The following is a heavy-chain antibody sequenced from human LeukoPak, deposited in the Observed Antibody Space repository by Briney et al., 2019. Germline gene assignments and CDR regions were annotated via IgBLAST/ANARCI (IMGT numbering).Heavy chain of an antibody. D-gene: IGHD5-12*01. CDR3: ARGSGYDEYYFDY. CDR2: IYHSGST. J-gene: IGHJ4*02. V-gene: IGHV4-30-2*01. Sequence: PSETLSLTCAVSGGSISSGGYSWSWIRQPPGKGLEWIGYIYHSGSTYYNPSLKSRVTISVDRSKNQFSLKLSSVTAADTAVYYCARGSGYDEYYFDYWGQGTLVTVSP. CDR1: GGSISSGGYS.